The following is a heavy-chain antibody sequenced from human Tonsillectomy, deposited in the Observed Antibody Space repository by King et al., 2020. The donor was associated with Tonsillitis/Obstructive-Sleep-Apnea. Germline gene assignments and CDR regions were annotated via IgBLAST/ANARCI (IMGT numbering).Heavy chain of an antibody. V-gene: IGHV3-66*01. CDR3: ARGVVIGIFDS. CDR1: GFLVSSDY. Sequence: VQLVESGGGLVQPGGSLRLSCAASGFLVSSDYMSWVRQAPGKGLEWVSVIYAGGSTYYADSVKGRFTISRDTSQNTVHLHMTGLRVDDMAVYFCARGVVIGIFDSWGQGALVNVSS. J-gene: IGHJ5*01. D-gene: IGHD2-21*01. CDR2: IYAGGST.